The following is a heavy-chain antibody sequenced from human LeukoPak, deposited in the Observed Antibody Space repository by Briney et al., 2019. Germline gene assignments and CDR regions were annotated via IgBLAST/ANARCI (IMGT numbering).Heavy chain of an antibody. V-gene: IGHV3-30*18. Sequence: GGSLRLSCAASGFTFSSYDMLWVRQAPGKGLEWVAVISYDGSYKFYADSVKGRFTISRDNSKNTLYLQMNSLRAEDTAVYYCAKVDGGRYSNFDYWGQGTLVTVSS. CDR3: AKVDGGRYSNFDY. CDR1: GFTFSSYD. J-gene: IGHJ4*02. CDR2: ISYDGSYK. D-gene: IGHD1-26*01.